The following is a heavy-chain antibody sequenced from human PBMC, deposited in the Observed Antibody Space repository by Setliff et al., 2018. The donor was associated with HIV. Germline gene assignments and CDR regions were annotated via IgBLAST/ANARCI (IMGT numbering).Heavy chain of an antibody. CDR2: IHTNTGDP. CDR1: GYTFTSYA. D-gene: IGHD1-26*01. CDR3: ATRGEQLYFYGMDV. V-gene: IGHV7-4-1*02. Sequence: ASVKVSCKASGYTFTSYAVNWVRQAPGQGLEWVGWIHTNTGDPTYAQGFTGRFVLSFDTSVSTAYLQISGLKAEDTAVYYCATRGEQLYFYGMDVWGQGTTVTV. J-gene: IGHJ6*02.